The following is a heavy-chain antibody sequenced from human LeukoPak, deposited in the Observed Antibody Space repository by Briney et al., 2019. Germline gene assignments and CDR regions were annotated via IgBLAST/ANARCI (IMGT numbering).Heavy chain of an antibody. J-gene: IGHJ5*02. Sequence: GASVKVSCKASGGTFSSYAISWVRQAPGQGLEWMGGIIPIFGTANYAQKFQGRVTITMDESTSTAYMELSSLRSEDTAVYYCARERDGFGMGFLDWFDPWGQGTLVTVSS. V-gene: IGHV1-69*05. D-gene: IGHD3-10*01. CDR2: IIPIFGTA. CDR3: ARERDGFGMGFLDWFDP. CDR1: GGTFSSYA.